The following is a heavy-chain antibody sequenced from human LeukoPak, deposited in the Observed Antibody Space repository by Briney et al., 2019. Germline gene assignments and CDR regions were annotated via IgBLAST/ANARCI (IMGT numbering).Heavy chain of an antibody. V-gene: IGHV1-69*13. D-gene: IGHD6-6*01. CDR2: IIPIFGTA. CDR3: ARSMQLAPYYYYYYGMDV. J-gene: IGHJ6*02. Sequence: GASVKVSCKASGYTFTIFHIHWVRQAPGQGLEWMGGIIPIFGTANYAQKFQGRVTITADESTSTAYMELSSLRSEDTAVYYCARSMQLAPYYYYYYGMDVWGQGTTVTVSS. CDR1: GYTFTIFH.